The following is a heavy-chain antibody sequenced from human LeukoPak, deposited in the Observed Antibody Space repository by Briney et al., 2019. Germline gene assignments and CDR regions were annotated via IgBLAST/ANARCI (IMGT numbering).Heavy chain of an antibody. CDR2: MNPNSGNT. Sequence: ASVKVSCKASGYTFTSYDINWVRQATGQGLEWMGWMNPNSGNTGYAQKFQGRVTMTRNTSISTAYMELSSLRSEDTAVYYCARGRQSTDYGDFFNCFDPWGQGTLVTVSS. V-gene: IGHV1-8*01. D-gene: IGHD4-17*01. J-gene: IGHJ5*02. CDR3: ARGRQSTDYGDFFNCFDP. CDR1: GYTFTSYD.